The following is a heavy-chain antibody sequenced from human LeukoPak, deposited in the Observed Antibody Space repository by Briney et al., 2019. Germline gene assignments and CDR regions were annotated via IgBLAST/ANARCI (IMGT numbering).Heavy chain of an antibody. CDR3: ARDRLELRGASYYYYMDV. CDR1: GFTFGDYT. Sequence: GGSLRLSCAASGFTFGDYTMHWVRQAPGKGLEWVALISGDGRTTHSADSVKGRFTISRDNAKNSLYLQMNSLRAEDTAVYYCARDRLELRGASYYYYMDVWGKGTTVTVSS. CDR2: ISGDGRTT. J-gene: IGHJ6*03. V-gene: IGHV3-43*02. D-gene: IGHD1-7*01.